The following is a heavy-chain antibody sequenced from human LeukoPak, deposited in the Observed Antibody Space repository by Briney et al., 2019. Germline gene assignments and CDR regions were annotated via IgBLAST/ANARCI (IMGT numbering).Heavy chain of an antibody. V-gene: IGHV3-30*04. D-gene: IGHD5-18*01. CDR1: GFTFSNYA. Sequence: SGGSLRLSCAASGFTFSNYAMHWVRQAPGKGLEWVAIISYDGSNKYYADSVKGRFTISRDNSKNTLYLQMNSLRAEDTAVYYCAKDYSYEGNTFDIWGQGTMVTVSS. CDR2: ISYDGSNK. CDR3: AKDYSYEGNTFDI. J-gene: IGHJ3*02.